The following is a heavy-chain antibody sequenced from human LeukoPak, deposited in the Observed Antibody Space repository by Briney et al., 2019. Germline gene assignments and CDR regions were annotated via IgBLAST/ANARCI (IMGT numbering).Heavy chain of an antibody. J-gene: IGHJ6*03. CDR2: ISAYNGNT. Sequence: ASVKVSCKASGYTFTSYGISWVRQAPGQGLEWMGWISAYNGNTNYAQKLQGRVTMTTDTSTSTAYMELRSLRSDDTAVYYCAREGGSGGFAGGFAKLTDYYYYMDVWGKGTTVTVSS. D-gene: IGHD3-10*01. V-gene: IGHV1-18*01. CDR3: AREGGSGGFAGGFAKLTDYYYYMDV. CDR1: GYTFTSYG.